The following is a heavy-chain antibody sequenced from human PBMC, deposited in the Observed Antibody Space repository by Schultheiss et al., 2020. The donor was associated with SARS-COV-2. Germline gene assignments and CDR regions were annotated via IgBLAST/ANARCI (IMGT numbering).Heavy chain of an antibody. D-gene: IGHD6-19*01. J-gene: IGHJ6*02. V-gene: IGHV1-2*02. Sequence: ASVKVSCKASGYTFTGYYMHWVRQAPGQGLEWMGWINPNSGGTNYAQKLQGRVTMTTDTSTSTAYMELRSLRSDDTAVYYCARDWGGWPPYSHYYYYYYGMDVWGQGTTVTVSS. CDR3: ARDWGGWPPYSHYYYYYYGMDV. CDR2: INPNSGGT. CDR1: GYTFTGYY.